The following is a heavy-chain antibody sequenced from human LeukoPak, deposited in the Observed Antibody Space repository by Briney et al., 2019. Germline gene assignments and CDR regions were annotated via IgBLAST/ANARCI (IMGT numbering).Heavy chain of an antibody. CDR3: ARTQVVGAASWFDP. D-gene: IGHD1-26*01. Sequence: PSETLSLTCTGSGVSISSYYWSGIRQPPGKGLEWIGYIYYSGSANYNPSFKSRVTISVDTSKNQFSLKLSSVAAADTAVYYCARTQVVGAASWFDPWGPGTLVTAYS. CDR1: GVSISSYY. CDR2: IYYSGSA. J-gene: IGHJ5*02. V-gene: IGHV4-59*08.